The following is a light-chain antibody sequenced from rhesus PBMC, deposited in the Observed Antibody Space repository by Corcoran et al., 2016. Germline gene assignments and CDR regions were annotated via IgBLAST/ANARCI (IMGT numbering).Light chain of an antibody. J-gene: IGKJ1*01. CDR1: QGISNY. Sequence: DIQMTQSPSSLSASVGDTVTITCRASQGISNYLAWYQQKPGKAPKPLIYYASNLESGVPSRFSGSGSVTDFTLTISGLQPEDCAIYYCQQHNSYPRTFGQGTKVEIK. CDR2: YAS. V-gene: IGKV1S14*01. CDR3: QQHNSYPRT.